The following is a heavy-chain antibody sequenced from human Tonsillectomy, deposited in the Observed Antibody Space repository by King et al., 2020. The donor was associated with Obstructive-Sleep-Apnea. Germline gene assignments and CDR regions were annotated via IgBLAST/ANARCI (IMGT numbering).Heavy chain of an antibody. Sequence: VTLKESGPMLVKPTETLTLTCTVSGFSLSTVRMGVSWIRQPPGKALEWLAHIVSNDEKSYSTSLKSRLTISKDTSKSQVVLTMTNMDPLDTGTYFCARITAYSGYDFDYWGQGALVTVSS. CDR3: ARITAYSGYDFDY. D-gene: IGHD5-12*01. J-gene: IGHJ4*02. V-gene: IGHV2-26*01. CDR2: IVSNDEK. CDR1: GFSLSTVRMG.